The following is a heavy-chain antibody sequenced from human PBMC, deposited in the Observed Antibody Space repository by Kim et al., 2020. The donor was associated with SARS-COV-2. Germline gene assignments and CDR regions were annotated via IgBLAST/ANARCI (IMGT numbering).Heavy chain of an antibody. CDR3: ARGTAILTGYQPLDY. J-gene: IGHJ4*02. CDR2: ISYDGSNK. CDR1: GFTFSSYA. D-gene: IGHD3-9*01. V-gene: IGHV3-30-3*01. Sequence: GGSLRLSCAASGFTFSSYAMHWVRQAPGKGLEWVAVISYDGSNKYYADSVKGRFTISRDNSKNTLYLQMNSLRAEDTAVYYCARGTAILTGYQPLDYWGQGTLVTVSS.